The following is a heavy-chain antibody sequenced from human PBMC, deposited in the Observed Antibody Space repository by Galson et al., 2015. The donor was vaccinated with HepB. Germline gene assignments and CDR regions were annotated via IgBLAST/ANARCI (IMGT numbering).Heavy chain of an antibody. V-gene: IGHV3-30*02. CDR1: GFTFSSYG. Sequence: SLRLSCEASGFTFSSYGINWVRQAPGKGLEWVALIRYDDSNKYYAHYVQGRFTISRDTSKSTLYLQMNSLRAEDTAVYYCARVRDIAGAGSYYGIDVWGQGTTVTVSS. CDR3: ARVRDIAGAGSYYGIDV. CDR2: IRYDDSNK. J-gene: IGHJ6*02. D-gene: IGHD5-12*01.